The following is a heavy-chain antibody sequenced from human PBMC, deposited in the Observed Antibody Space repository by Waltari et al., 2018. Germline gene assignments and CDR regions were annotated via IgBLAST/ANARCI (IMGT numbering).Heavy chain of an antibody. J-gene: IGHJ3*02. V-gene: IGHV4-59*01. D-gene: IGHD3-10*01. Sequence: QVQLQESGPGLVKHSETLSLTCTVSGGSISSYYWSWSRQPPGKGLEWIGYIYYSGSTNYNPSLKSRVTISVDTSKNQFSLKLSSVTAADTAVYYCARVVRVAGDAFDIWGQGTMVTVSS. CDR2: IYYSGST. CDR1: GGSISSYY. CDR3: ARVVRVAGDAFDI.